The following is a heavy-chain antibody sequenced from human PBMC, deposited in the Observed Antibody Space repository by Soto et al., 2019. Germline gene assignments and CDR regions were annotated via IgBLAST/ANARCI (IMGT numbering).Heavy chain of an antibody. Sequence: EVQLLESGGDLAQPGGSLRLSCAASGFTFTNYAMSWVRQAPGKGLEWVSGISAIVRDTYYADSVKDRFTISRDGSKNTLYIQMNSLRAEDTAIYYCAKGKTSGWYYFDSWGQGALVTVSS. J-gene: IGHJ4*02. CDR2: ISAIVRDT. CDR1: GFTFTNYA. V-gene: IGHV3-23*01. D-gene: IGHD6-19*01. CDR3: AKGKTSGWYYFDS.